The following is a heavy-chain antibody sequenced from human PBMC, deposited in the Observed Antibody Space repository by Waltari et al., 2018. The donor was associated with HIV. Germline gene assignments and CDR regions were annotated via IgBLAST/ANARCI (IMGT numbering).Heavy chain of an antibody. CDR1: GFAFSNYA. CDR3: AIPGSGLYPTPLDL. D-gene: IGHD2-2*02. V-gene: IGHV3-23*01. Sequence: EVQVLESGGTLVQPGGSLRVSCAASGFAFSNYAVSWGRQAPGEGGEWVSAISKSGDRTYYADSVRGRFTISRDNSKNTLSLQMNSLRVEDTAVYYCAIPGSGLYPTPLDLWGQGTLVTVSS. CDR2: ISKSGDRT. J-gene: IGHJ5*02.